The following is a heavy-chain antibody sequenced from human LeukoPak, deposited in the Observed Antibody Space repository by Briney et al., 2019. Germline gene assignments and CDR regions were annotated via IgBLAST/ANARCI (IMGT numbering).Heavy chain of an antibody. CDR3: ARDRGSTWLDY. CDR1: GFTFSSYA. D-gene: IGHD2-2*01. CDR2: ISYDGSNK. J-gene: IGHJ4*02. V-gene: IGHV3-30-3*01. Sequence: GGSLRLSCAASGFTFSSYAMHWVRQAPGKGLEWVAVISYDGSNKYYAGSVKGRFTISRDNSKNTLYLQMNSLRAEDTAVYYCARDRGSTWLDYWGQGTLVTVSS.